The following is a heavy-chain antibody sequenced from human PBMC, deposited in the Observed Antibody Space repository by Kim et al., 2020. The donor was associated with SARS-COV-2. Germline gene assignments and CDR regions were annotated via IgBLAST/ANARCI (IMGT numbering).Heavy chain of an antibody. J-gene: IGHJ4*02. Sequence: SETLSLTCAVYGGSFSGYYWSWIRQPPGKGLEWIGEINHSGSTNYNPSLKSRVTISVDTSKNQFSLKLSSVTAADTAVYYCARVQRTMIVVVINYYFDYWGQGTLVTVSS. CDR1: GGSFSGYY. CDR3: ARVQRTMIVVVINYYFDY. CDR2: INHSGST. D-gene: IGHD3-22*01. V-gene: IGHV4-34*01.